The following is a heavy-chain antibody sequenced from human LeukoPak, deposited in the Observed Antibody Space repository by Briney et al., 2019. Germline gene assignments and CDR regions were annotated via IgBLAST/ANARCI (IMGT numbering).Heavy chain of an antibody. CDR3: ARDRCSSTSCFIDY. V-gene: IGHV3-7*04. CDR1: RFTFSNYW. D-gene: IGHD2-2*01. CDR2: IKQDGSEK. J-gene: IGHJ4*02. Sequence: PGGSLRLSCAVSRFTFSNYWMSWVRQAPGKGLHWVANIKQDGSEKYYVDSVKGRFTISRDNAKNSLYLQMNSLRAEDRAVYYCARDRCSSTSCFIDYWGQGTLVTVSS.